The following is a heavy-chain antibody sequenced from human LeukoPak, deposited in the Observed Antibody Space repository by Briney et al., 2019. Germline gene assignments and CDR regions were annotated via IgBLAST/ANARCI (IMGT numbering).Heavy chain of an antibody. J-gene: IGHJ5*02. CDR3: ASRIAAAMNGGWFDP. V-gene: IGHV4-59*08. CDR2: IYYSGST. Sequence: PGGSLRLSCAASGFTFSSYSMNWVRQPPGKGLEWIGYIYYSGSTNYNPSLKSRVTISVDTSKNQFSLKLSSVTAADTAVYYCASRIAAAMNGGWFDPWGQGTLVTVSS. D-gene: IGHD6-13*01. CDR1: GFTFSSYS.